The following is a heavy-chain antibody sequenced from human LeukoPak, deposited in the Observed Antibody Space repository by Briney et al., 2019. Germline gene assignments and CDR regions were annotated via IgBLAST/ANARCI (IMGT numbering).Heavy chain of an antibody. J-gene: IGHJ5*01. Sequence: GGSLRLSCAAPAFTFSSYARSWVRRAPGKGLEWVSAISAGADSTYYADSVQGRFTISRDNSKNTLFLQMSGLRAEDTAVYFCARGAYGDYDSWGQGTLVTVSS. D-gene: IGHD4-17*01. CDR1: AFTFSSYA. CDR3: ARGAYGDYDS. CDR2: ISAGADST. V-gene: IGHV3-23*01.